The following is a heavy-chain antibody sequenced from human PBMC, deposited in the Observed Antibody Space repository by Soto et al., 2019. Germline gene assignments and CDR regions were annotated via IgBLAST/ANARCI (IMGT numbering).Heavy chain of an antibody. CDR1: GFTFGDYT. J-gene: IGHJ4*02. CDR2: ITWDGINI. CDR3: AKDGIAWH. D-gene: IGHD2-15*01. Sequence: TGGSLILCCTASGFTFGDYTMHWVRQAPGKGLEWVSLITWDGINIEYADSVRGRFTISRDNSKNSLYLQMNGLRHEDTAFYYCAKDGIAWHWGQGTLVTVSS. V-gene: IGHV3-43*01.